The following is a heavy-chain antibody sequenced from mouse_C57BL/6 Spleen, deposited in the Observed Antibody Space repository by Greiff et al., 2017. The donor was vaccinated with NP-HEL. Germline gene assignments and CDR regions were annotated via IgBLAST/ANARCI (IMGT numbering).Heavy chain of an antibody. D-gene: IGHD4-1*01. V-gene: IGHV1-82*01. CDR2: IYPGDGDT. J-gene: IGHJ2*01. CDR1: GYAFTSSW. CDR3: ARSRGTGRDYGC. Sequence: QVQLQQSGPELVKPGASVKISCKASGYAFTSSWMNWVKQRPGKGLEWIGRIYPGDGDTNYNGKFKGKATLTADNSSSTAYMQLSSLTTEDSAVYFGARSRGTGRDYGCWGQGTTLTVSS.